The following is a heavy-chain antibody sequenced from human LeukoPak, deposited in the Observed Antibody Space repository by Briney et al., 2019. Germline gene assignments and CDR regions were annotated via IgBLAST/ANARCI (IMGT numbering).Heavy chain of an antibody. CDR3: ARHRAYSSSSPFDY. CDR2: IYYTGGT. D-gene: IGHD6-6*01. V-gene: IGHV4-59*08. Sequence: SETLSLTCTVSGDSISGNYWTWIRQPPGKGLEWIGYIYYTGGTNYNPSLKSRVTMFVDMYKNQFFLRLSCATGEETAVYYCARHRAYSSSSPFDYWGQGTLVTVSS. J-gene: IGHJ4*02. CDR1: GDSISGNY.